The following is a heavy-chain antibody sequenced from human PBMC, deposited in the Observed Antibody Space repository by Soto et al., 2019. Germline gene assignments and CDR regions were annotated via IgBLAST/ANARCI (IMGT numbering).Heavy chain of an antibody. J-gene: IGHJ4*02. CDR1: GFSLNTHGVG. CDR2: IYWDDDK. D-gene: IGHD3-22*01. Sequence: SGPTLVNPPQTLTLTCNFSGFSLNTHGVGVGWIRQPPGKALEWLASIYWDDDKRSSPSLKTRLTITKDSSKDRVLLTMTNMDPVDTATYFCAHFLYYDAWGQHFDYWGQGTLVTVSS. CDR3: AHFLYYDAWGQHFDY. V-gene: IGHV2-5*02.